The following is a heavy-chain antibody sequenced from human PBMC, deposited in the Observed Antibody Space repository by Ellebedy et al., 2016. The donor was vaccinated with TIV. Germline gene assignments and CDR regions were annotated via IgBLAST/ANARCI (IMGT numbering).Heavy chain of an antibody. J-gene: IGHJ3*02. Sequence: PGGSLRLSCKVSGYSHTNYWIGWVRQMPGKGLEWMGIIYPRDSDTSYSPSFQGQVTMSADKSSMTAYLQWASLRASDTAMYYCARSRGPTWLGGGEDAFDIWGQGTMVAVSS. D-gene: IGHD3-10*01. CDR1: GYSHTNYW. CDR3: ARSRGPTWLGGGEDAFDI. CDR2: IYPRDSDT. V-gene: IGHV5-51*01.